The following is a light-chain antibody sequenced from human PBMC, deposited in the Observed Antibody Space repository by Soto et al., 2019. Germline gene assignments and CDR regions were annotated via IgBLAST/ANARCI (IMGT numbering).Light chain of an antibody. V-gene: IGKV3-11*01. Sequence: DIVLTQSPATLSLSPGERATLSCRASQSVTSYLAWYQQKPGQAPRLLIHDTSNRATGIPARFSGSGSGTDFTLTISSLETEDFAVYYCQQRSNWPPTFGGGTKVEIK. J-gene: IGKJ4*01. CDR2: DTS. CDR1: QSVTSY. CDR3: QQRSNWPPT.